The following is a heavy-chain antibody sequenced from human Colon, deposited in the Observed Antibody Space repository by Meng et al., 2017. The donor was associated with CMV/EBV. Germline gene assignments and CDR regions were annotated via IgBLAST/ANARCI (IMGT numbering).Heavy chain of an antibody. V-gene: IGHV7-4-1*01. CDR2: INTNTGNP. Sequence: ASVKVSCKASGYTFTSYAMNWVRQAPGQGLEWMGWINTNTGNPTYAQGFTGRFVFSLDTSVSTAYLQICSLKAEDTAVYYCARDTHQTGDFWSGLEIFYYYGMDVWGQGTTVTVSS. CDR1: GYTFTSYA. J-gene: IGHJ6*02. D-gene: IGHD3-3*01. CDR3: ARDTHQTGDFWSGLEIFYYYGMDV.